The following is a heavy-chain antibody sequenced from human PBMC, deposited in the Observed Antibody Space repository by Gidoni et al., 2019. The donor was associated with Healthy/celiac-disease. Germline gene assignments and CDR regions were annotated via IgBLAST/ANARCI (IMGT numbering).Heavy chain of an antibody. J-gene: IGHJ6*02. Sequence: VQLVESGGGLVKPGGSLRLSCAASGFTFSSYSMNWVRQAPGKGLEWVSSISSSSSYIYYADSVKGRFTISRDNAKNSLYLQMNSLRAEDTAVYYCARVSDVLLWFGEQDYYYGMDVWGQGTTVTVSS. D-gene: IGHD3-10*01. CDR2: ISSSSSYI. CDR3: ARVSDVLLWFGEQDYYYGMDV. V-gene: IGHV3-21*01. CDR1: GFTFSSYS.